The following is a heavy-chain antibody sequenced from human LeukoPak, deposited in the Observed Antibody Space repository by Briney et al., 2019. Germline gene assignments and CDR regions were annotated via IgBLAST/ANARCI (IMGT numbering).Heavy chain of an antibody. CDR2: ISGSGGST. J-gene: IGHJ5*02. Sequence: GGSLRLSCAASGFTFSSYAMSWVRQAPGKGLEWVSAISGSGGSTYYADSVKGRFTISRDNSKNTLYLQMSSLRAEDTAVYYCAKDPDYGGNSNWFDPWGQGTLVTVSS. V-gene: IGHV3-23*01. CDR1: GFTFSSYA. CDR3: AKDPDYGGNSNWFDP. D-gene: IGHD4-23*01.